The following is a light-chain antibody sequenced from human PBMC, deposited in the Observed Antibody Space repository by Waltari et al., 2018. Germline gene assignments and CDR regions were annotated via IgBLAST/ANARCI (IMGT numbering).Light chain of an antibody. CDR3: ETGGHGTWV. Sequence: LVVTQSPSVSAALAASAKLTCTLSIGHRGNGNAWRQQHPEKGPRYLMKVNSDGSHSKGDEIPDRFSGSSSGAERYLTISNVQSEDEADYYCETGGHGTWVFGGGTRLTVL. CDR2: VNSDGSH. V-gene: IGLV4-69*01. J-gene: IGLJ3*02. CDR1: IGHRGNG.